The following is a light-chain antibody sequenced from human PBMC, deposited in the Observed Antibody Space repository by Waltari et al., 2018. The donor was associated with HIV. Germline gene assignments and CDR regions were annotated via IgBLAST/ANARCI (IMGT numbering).Light chain of an antibody. Sequence: SYELTQPPSVSVSPGQTARITCSGDTLPKKYAHWYQQKSGQGPVLVIYEDIKRPSGIPERFSGSSSGTMAILTISGAQVEDEADYYCYSTESNGNHRVFGGGTKLTVL. CDR3: YSTESNGNHRV. J-gene: IGLJ3*02. CDR1: TLPKKY. V-gene: IGLV3-10*01. CDR2: EDI.